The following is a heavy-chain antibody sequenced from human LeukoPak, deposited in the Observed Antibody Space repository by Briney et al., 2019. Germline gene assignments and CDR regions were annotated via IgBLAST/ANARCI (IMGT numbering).Heavy chain of an antibody. CDR2: IYYSGST. D-gene: IGHD3-10*01. Sequence: PSETLSLTCTVSGGSTSSYYWSWIRQPPGKGLEWIGYIYYSGSTNYNPSLKSRVTISVDASKNQFSLKLISVTAADTAVYYCARGAHYYGSGTDSWGQGTLVTVSS. V-gene: IGHV4-59*01. J-gene: IGHJ5*02. CDR1: GGSTSSYY. CDR3: ARGAHYYGSGTDS.